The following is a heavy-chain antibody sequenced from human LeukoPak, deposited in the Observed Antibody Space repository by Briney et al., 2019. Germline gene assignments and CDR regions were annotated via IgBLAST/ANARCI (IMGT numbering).Heavy chain of an antibody. CDR3: ARARGDYYDSSRIFDY. CDR2: IYYSGST. D-gene: IGHD3-22*01. Sequence: SETLSLTCTVSGGSISSGDYYWSWIRQPPGKGLEWIGYIYYSGSTYYNPSLKSRVIISVNTSKNQFSLKLSSVTAADTAVYYCARARGDYYDSSRIFDYWGQGTLVTVSS. V-gene: IGHV4-30-4*01. J-gene: IGHJ4*02. CDR1: GGSISSGDYY.